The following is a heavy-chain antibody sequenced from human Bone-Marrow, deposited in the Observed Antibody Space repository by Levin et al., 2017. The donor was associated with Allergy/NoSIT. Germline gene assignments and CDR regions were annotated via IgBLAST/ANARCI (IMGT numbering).Heavy chain of an antibody. CDR1: GGSISSSSYY. V-gene: IGHV4-39*07. D-gene: IGHD5-18*01. J-gene: IGHJ4*02. CDR3: ARVGTWIQEIDY. CDR2: IYYSGST. Sequence: SETLSLTCTVSGGSISSSSYYWGWIRQPPGKGLEWIGSIYYSGSTYYNPSLKSRVTISVDTSKNQFSLKLSSVTAADTAVYYCARVGTWIQEIDYWGQGTLVTVSS.